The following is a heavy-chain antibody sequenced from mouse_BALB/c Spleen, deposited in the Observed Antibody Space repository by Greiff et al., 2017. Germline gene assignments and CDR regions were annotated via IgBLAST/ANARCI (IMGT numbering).Heavy chain of an antibody. CDR3: AHHYYGRYWYFDV. CDR1: GFNIKDTY. Sequence: EVKLMESGAELVKPGASVKLSCTASGFNIKDTYMHWVKQRPEQGLEWIGRIDPANGNTKYDPKFQGKATITADTSSNTAYLQLSSLTSEDTAVYYCAHHYYGRYWYFDVWGAGTTVTVSS. D-gene: IGHD1-2*01. V-gene: IGHV14-3*02. CDR2: IDPANGNT. J-gene: IGHJ1*01.